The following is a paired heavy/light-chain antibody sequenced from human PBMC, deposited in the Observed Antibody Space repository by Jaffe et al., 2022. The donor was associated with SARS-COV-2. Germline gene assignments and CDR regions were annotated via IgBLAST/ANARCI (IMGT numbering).Heavy chain of an antibody. Sequence: QLQLQESGPGLVQPSETLSLACTVSGASISSDFFWGWIRQPPGRGLEWIGNISPSGRTYYNPSLQSRVTISLDTSKNQFSVKLNSVTAADTAVYYCARLWSGSATEDFWGQGTLVTVSS. CDR2: ISPSGRT. D-gene: IGHD1-26*01. J-gene: IGHJ4*02. V-gene: IGHV4-39*01. CDR1: GASISSDFF. CDR3: ARLWSGSATEDF.
Light chain of an antibody. CDR1: QGRTKD. V-gene: IGKV1-6*01. CDR2: GAS. J-gene: IGKJ1*01. CDR3: LQDYAYQWT. Sequence: IQMTQSPSSLSASVGDRVTITCRASQGRTKDLAWYQQKPGKAPKLLIYGASTLLSGVPSRFSGSGFGTEFTLTISNLQPDDFATYYCLQDYAYQWTFGQGTKVEMK.